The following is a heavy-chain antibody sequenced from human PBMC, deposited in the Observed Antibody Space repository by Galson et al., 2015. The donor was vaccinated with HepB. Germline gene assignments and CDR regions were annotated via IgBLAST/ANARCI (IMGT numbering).Heavy chain of an antibody. Sequence: SLRLSCAASGFTFSSYAMHWVRQAPGKGLEWVAVISYDGGNKYYADSVKGRFTISRDNSKNTLYLQMNSLRAEDTAVYYCAKGTYSSSWSPCDYWGQGTLVTVSS. CDR3: AKGTYSSSWSPCDY. V-gene: IGHV3-30-3*01. J-gene: IGHJ4*02. CDR2: ISYDGGNK. D-gene: IGHD6-13*01. CDR1: GFTFSSYA.